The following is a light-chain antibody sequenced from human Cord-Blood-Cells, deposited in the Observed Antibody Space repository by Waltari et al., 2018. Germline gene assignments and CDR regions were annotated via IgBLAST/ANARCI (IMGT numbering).Light chain of an antibody. CDR1: QRVSSSY. CDR2: DAS. CDR3: QQYGSSP. J-gene: IGKJ4*01. Sequence: EIVLTQSPATLSLSPGERATLSCGASQRVSSSYLAWYQQKPGLAPRLLIYDASSRATGIPDRFRGSGSGTDLTLSISRLEPEDFVVYYCQQYGSSPFGGGTKVEIK. V-gene: IGKV3D-20*01.